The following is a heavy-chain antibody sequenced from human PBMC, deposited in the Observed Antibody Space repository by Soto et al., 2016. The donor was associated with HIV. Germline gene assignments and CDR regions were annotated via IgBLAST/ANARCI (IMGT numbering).Heavy chain of an antibody. Sequence: EVQLVETGGDLIQPGGSLRLSCAVSGFNVTTNYITWVRQAPGKGLEWVSLIYGEGITEYADSAKGRFTISRDNFKNTLFLQMNSLRTEDTAIYYCARVGGSWRFDLWGQGTLVTVSS. CDR2: IYGEGIT. D-gene: IGHD6-13*01. CDR1: GFNVTTNY. CDR3: ARVGGSWRFDL. J-gene: IGHJ4*02. V-gene: IGHV3-53*02.